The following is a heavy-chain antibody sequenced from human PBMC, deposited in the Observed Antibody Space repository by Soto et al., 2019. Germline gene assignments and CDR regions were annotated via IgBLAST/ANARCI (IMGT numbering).Heavy chain of an antibody. CDR2: ISYDGSDK. CDR1: GFTFSTYT. D-gene: IGHD5-12*01. V-gene: IGHV3-30-3*01. J-gene: IGHJ4*02. Sequence: QVQLEESGGDVVQPGRSLRVSCAASGFTFSTYTMVWVRQAPGKGLEWLASISYDGSDKLYADSAKGRFTISRDNAENTLYLQMNSLRPEDTAVYYCARVTRRYSNTFDYWGQGSLVTVSS. CDR3: ARVTRRYSNTFDY.